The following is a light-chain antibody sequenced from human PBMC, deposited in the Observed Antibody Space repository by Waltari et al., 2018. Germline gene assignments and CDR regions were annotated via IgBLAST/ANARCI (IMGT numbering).Light chain of an antibody. CDR3: QQGYNAPLT. J-gene: IGKJ4*01. V-gene: IGKV1-12*01. CDR2: AAS. CDR1: QGISNW. Sequence: DIQMTQSPSSLSASIGDKVTITCRASQGISNWLAWYQQKPGKAPKLLIYAASILQSGVPSRFSGSGSGTDYTLIISSLQPEDFATYYCQQGYNAPLTFGEGTKVEIK.